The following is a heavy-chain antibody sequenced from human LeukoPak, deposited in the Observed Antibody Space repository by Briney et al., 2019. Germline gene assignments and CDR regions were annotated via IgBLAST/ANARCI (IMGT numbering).Heavy chain of an antibody. J-gene: IGHJ6*02. Sequence: GGSLRLSCAASGFTFSDYYMSWIRQAPGKGLEWVSYISSSSSYTNYADSVKGRFTISRDNAKNSLYLQMNSLRAEDTAVYYCAREAIQSTYCYYGMDVWGQGTTVTVSS. V-gene: IGHV3-11*06. D-gene: IGHD5-18*01. CDR2: ISSSSSYT. CDR1: GFTFSDYY. CDR3: AREAIQSTYCYYGMDV.